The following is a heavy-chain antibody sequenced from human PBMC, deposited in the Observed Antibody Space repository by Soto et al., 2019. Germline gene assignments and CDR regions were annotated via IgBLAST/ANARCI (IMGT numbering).Heavy chain of an antibody. CDR3: ARSYYDSTGFAVDP. D-gene: IGHD3-22*01. Sequence: SETLSLTSTVSGASVSDGYWSWIRQPPGKGLEWIGFMYFGGSFNYNPSLTSRVTLSVETSKNQFSMRVTSVTAADTAVYYCARSYYDSTGFAVDPWGQGTLVTVS. J-gene: IGHJ5*02. CDR1: GASVSDGY. CDR2: MYFGGSF. V-gene: IGHV4-59*02.